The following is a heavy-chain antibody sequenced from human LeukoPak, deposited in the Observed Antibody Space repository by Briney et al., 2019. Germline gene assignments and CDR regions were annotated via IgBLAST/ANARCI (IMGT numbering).Heavy chain of an antibody. Sequence: PGGSLRLSCAASGFTFSSYEMSWVRQAPGKGLEGVSYISSSGSTIYYADSVKGRFTISRDNAKNSLYLQMNSLRAEDTAVYYCAREDTAMVIPFVYWGQGTLVTVSS. CDR1: GFTFSSYE. CDR2: ISSSGSTI. D-gene: IGHD5-18*01. CDR3: AREDTAMVIPFVY. V-gene: IGHV3-48*03. J-gene: IGHJ4*02.